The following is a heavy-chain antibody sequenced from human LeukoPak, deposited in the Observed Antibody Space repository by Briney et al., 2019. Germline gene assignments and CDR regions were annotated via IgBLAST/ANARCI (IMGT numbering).Heavy chain of an antibody. Sequence: GGSLRLXCAASGFTFSSYAMSWVRQAPGKELEWVSAISGSGGSIYYADSVKGRFTISRDNSKNTLYLQMNSLRAEDTAVYYCAKDLSNYDIKYYYYMDVWGKGTTVTVSS. D-gene: IGHD3-3*01. V-gene: IGHV3-23*01. J-gene: IGHJ6*03. CDR3: AKDLSNYDIKYYYYMDV. CDR1: GFTFSSYA. CDR2: ISGSGGSI.